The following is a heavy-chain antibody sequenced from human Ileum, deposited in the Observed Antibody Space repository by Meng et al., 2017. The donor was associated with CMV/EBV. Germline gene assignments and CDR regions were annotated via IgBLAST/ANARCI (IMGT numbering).Heavy chain of an antibody. V-gene: IGHV4-59*12. D-gene: IGHD3-3*01. CDR1: GGSISSYY. CDR2: IYYSGST. Sequence: SETLSLTCTVSGGSISSYYWSWIRQPPGKGLEWIGYIYYSGSTNYNPSLKSRVTISVDTSKNQFFLKLSSVTAADTAVYYCARVTSYYDFWSGYYTPQYYFDYWGQGTLVTVSS. CDR3: ARVTSYYDFWSGYYTPQYYFDY. J-gene: IGHJ4*02.